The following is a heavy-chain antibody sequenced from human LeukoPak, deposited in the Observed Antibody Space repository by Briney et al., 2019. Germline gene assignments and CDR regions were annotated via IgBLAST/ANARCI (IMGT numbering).Heavy chain of an antibody. Sequence: GGSLRLSCEASGFTFNDYYRSWIRQAPGKGLEWLSYINIGGTNTHYADSVKGRFTISRDNAKKSLYLEMNNLRAEDTAVYYCATDGAGFDTWGQGVLVTVSS. J-gene: IGHJ5*02. CDR3: ATDGAGFDT. V-gene: IGHV3-11*01. CDR2: INIGGTNT. CDR1: GFTFNDYY.